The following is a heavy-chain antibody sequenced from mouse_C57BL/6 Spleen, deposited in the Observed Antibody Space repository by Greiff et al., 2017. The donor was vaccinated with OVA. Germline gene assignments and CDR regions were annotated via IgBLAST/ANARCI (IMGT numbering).Heavy chain of an antibody. J-gene: IGHJ4*01. CDR2: IDPEDGDT. D-gene: IGHD2-1*01. CDR3: TTVYYGNYVGYAMDY. V-gene: IGHV14-1*01. Sequence: VQLQQSGAELVRPGASVKLSCTASGFDIKDYYMHWVKQRPEQGLEWIGRIDPEDGDTEYAPKFQGKATMTADTSSNTAYLQLSSLTSEDTAVYYCTTVYYGNYVGYAMDYWGQGTSVTVSS. CDR1: GFDIKDYY.